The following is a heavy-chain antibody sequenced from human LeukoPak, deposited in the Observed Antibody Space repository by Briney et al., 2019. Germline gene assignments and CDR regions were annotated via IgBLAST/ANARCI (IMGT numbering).Heavy chain of an antibody. V-gene: IGHV3-30*02. CDR3: AVSAGMHTVGHGMDV. J-gene: IGHJ6*02. CDR1: GFTFSSYG. D-gene: IGHD3-10*01. Sequence: GGSLRLSCAVSGFTFSSYGMHWVRQAPGKGLEWVAFIWSDGDDKYYADSVKGRFTISRDNSKNTLYLRMNSLRVEDSAVYHCAVSAGMHTVGHGMDVWGQGTKVIVSS. CDR2: IWSDGDDK.